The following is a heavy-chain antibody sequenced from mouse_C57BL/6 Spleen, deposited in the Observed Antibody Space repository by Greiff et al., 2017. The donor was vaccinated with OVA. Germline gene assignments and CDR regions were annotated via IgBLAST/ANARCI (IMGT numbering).Heavy chain of an antibody. D-gene: IGHD3-2*02. CDR2: IYPGDGDT. V-gene: IGHV1-82*01. CDR3: ARRAAQATWFAY. CDR1: GYAFSSSW. J-gene: IGHJ3*01. Sequence: VQGVESGPELVKPGASVKISCKASGYAFSSSWMNWVKQRPGKGLEWIGRIYPGDGDTNYNGKFKGKATLTADKSSSTAYMQLSSLTSDDSAVYVCARRAAQATWFAYWGQGTLVTVSA.